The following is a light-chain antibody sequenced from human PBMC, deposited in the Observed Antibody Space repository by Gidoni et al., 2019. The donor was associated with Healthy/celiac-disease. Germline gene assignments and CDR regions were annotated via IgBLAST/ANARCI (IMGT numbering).Light chain of an antibody. J-gene: IGKJ4*01. CDR2: WAS. V-gene: IGKV4-1*01. CDR3: QQYYSPPLT. CDR1: QRVLYSSNNKNY. Sequence: DIEMTQSPDSLAGSLGERATINCKSSQRVLYSSNNKNYLAWYQQKPGQPPKLLIYWASTRESGVPDRFSGSGSGTDFTLTISSLQAEDVAVYYCQQYYSPPLTFGGXTKVEIK.